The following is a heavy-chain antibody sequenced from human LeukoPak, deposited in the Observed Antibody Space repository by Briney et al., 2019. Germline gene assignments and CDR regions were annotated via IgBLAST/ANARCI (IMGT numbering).Heavy chain of an antibody. V-gene: IGHV3-23*01. CDR3: ARDSSIAVAGTLAFDI. Sequence: GGSLRLSCAASGFTFISYAMSWVRQAPGKGLEWVSAISGSGGSTYYADSVKGRFTISRDNSKNTLYLQMNSLRAEDTAVYYCARDSSIAVAGTLAFDIWGQGTMVTVSS. CDR1: GFTFISYA. J-gene: IGHJ3*02. D-gene: IGHD6-19*01. CDR2: ISGSGGST.